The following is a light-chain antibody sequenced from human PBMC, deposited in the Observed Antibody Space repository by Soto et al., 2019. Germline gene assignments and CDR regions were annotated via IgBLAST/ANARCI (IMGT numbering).Light chain of an antibody. CDR2: GAS. CDR3: QQYGSSSLT. CDR1: QSVSSSY. J-gene: IGKJ4*01. Sequence: EIVLTQSPDTLSLSPGERATLSCRASQSVSSSYLAWYQQKPAQAPRLLIYGASSRATGIPRRFSGSGSGTVFTLTISRPEPEYFAVYYCQQYGSSSLTFGGGTKVEIK. V-gene: IGKV3-20*01.